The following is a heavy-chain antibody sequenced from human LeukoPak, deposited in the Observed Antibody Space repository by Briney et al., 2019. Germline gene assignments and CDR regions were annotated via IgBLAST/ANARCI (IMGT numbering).Heavy chain of an antibody. CDR1: GGTFSSYA. D-gene: IGHD2-2*01. V-gene: IGHV1-69*13. Sequence: SVKVSCKASGGTFSSYAISWVRQAPGQGLEWMGGIIPIFGTANYAQKFRGRVTITADESTSTAYMELSSLRSEDTAVYYCARERYCSSTSCFNWFDPWGQGTLVTVSS. CDR2: IIPIFGTA. J-gene: IGHJ5*02. CDR3: ARERYCSSTSCFNWFDP.